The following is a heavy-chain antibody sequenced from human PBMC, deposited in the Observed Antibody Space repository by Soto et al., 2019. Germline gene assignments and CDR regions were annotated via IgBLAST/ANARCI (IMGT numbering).Heavy chain of an antibody. J-gene: IGHJ4*02. V-gene: IGHV3-30*18. D-gene: IGHD5-12*01. CDR2: ISYDGSNK. Sequence: QVQLVESGGGVVQPGRSLRLSCAASGFTFSSYGMHWVRQAPGKGLEWVAVISYDGSNKYYADSVKGRFTISRDNSKNTLYLQMNSLRAEDTAVYYCAKDGGAVYSGYDHHPSGYWGQGTLVTVSS. CDR3: AKDGGAVYSGYDHHPSGY. CDR1: GFTFSSYG.